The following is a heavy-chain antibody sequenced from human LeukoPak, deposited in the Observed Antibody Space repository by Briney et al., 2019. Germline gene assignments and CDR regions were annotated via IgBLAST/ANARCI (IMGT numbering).Heavy chain of an antibody. Sequence: SETLSLTCTVSGGSISSYYWSWIRQPPGKGLEWIGYIFYSGSTNYNPSLKSRVTISVDTSKNQFSLKLSSATAADTAVYYCARALYYYDSLTSWGRGTLVTVSS. CDR2: IFYSGST. V-gene: IGHV4-59*01. CDR3: ARALYYYDSLTS. D-gene: IGHD3-22*01. J-gene: IGHJ5*02. CDR1: GGSISSYY.